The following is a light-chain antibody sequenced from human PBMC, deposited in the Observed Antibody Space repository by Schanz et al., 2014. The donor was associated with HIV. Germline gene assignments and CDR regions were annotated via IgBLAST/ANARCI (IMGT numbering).Light chain of an antibody. J-gene: IGKJ3*01. CDR1: QVVSSNY. CDR3: QHYGSS. Sequence: EIVLTQSPGTLSLSPGERATLRCRATQVVSSNYLAWYQQKPGLAPRLLIYGASSRATGIPDRVSGSGSGTDFNRTISRLEPEDVAVYYCQHYGSSFGPGTKVDIK. CDR2: GAS. V-gene: IGKV3-20*01.